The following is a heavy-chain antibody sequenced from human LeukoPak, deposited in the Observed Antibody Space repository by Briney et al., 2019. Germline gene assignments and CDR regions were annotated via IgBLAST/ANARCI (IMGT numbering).Heavy chain of an antibody. J-gene: IGHJ4*02. Sequence: GSLRLSCAASGFTVSSNEMSWVRQAPGKGLEWVSSISGGSTYYADSRKGRFTISRDNSKNTLHLQMNSLRAEDTAVYYCARGEWSTSPFDYWGQGTLVTVSS. V-gene: IGHV3-38-3*01. D-gene: IGHD1-26*01. CDR2: ISGGST. CDR1: GFTVSSNE. CDR3: ARGEWSTSPFDY.